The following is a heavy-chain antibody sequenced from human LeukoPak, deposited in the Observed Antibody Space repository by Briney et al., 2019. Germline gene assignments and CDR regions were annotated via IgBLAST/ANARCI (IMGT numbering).Heavy chain of an antibody. D-gene: IGHD3-22*01. V-gene: IGHV4-39*07. CDR2: INYSGST. Sequence: PSETLSLTCTVSGGSVSSTTYYWSWIRQPPGKGLEWIASINYSGSTNYNPSLKSRVTISVDTSKNQFSLKLSSVTAADTAVYYCARRSRDYYDSVGENWFDPWGQGTLVTVSS. CDR3: ARRSRDYYDSVGENWFDP. CDR1: GGSVSSTTYY. J-gene: IGHJ5*02.